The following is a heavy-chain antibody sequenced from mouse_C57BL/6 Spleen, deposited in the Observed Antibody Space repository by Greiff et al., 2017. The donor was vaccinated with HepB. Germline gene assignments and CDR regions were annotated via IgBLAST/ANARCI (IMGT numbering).Heavy chain of an antibody. CDR2: INPNYGTT. J-gene: IGHJ4*01. CDR3: ARPIYYDYDERDYYAMDY. CDR1: GYSFTDYN. Sequence: EVQLQQSGPELVKPGASVKISCKASGYSFTDYNMNWVKQSNGKSLEWIGVINPNYGTTSYNQKFKGKATLTVDQSSSTAYMQLNSLTSEDSAVYYCARPIYYDYDERDYYAMDYWGQGTSVTVSS. V-gene: IGHV1-39*01. D-gene: IGHD2-4*01.